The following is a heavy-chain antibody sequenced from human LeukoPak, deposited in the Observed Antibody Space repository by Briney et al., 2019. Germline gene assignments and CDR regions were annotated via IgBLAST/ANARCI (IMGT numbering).Heavy chain of an antibody. CDR1: GGSISSYY. Sequence: PSETLSLTCTVSGGSISSYYWSWIRQPAGKGLEWIGRIHTSGSTNYNPSLKSRVTMSVDTSKNQFSLKLSSVTAADTAVYYCARDRYYYDSSGYCQLDYWGQGTLVTVSS. CDR3: ARDRYYYDSSGYCQLDY. D-gene: IGHD3-22*01. CDR2: IHTSGST. J-gene: IGHJ4*02. V-gene: IGHV4-4*07.